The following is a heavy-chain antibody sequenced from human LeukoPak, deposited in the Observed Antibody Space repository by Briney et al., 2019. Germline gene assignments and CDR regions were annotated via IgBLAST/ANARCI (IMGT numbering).Heavy chain of an antibody. CDR3: AKSSNLGYFDY. CDR1: GFTFSSYA. CDR2: ISGSGGST. J-gene: IGHJ4*02. D-gene: IGHD4-11*01. Sequence: GGSLRLSCAASGFTFSSYAMSWVRQAPGKGLEWVSSISGSGGSTYHADSVKGRFTISRDNSKNTLYLQMSSLRADDTAVYYCAKSSNLGYFDYWGQGTLVTVSS. V-gene: IGHV3-23*01.